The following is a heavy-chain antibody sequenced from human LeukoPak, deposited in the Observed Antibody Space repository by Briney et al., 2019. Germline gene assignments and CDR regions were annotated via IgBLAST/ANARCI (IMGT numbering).Heavy chain of an antibody. Sequence: GGSLRLSCAASGFTFSSYWMHWVRQAPGKGLVWVSRINSNGSSTSYADSVKGRFTISRDNAKNTLYLQMNSLRAEDTAVYYCARDPIAAAGQNWFDPWGQGTLVTVSS. CDR2: INSNGSST. CDR1: GFTFSSYW. CDR3: ARDPIAAAGQNWFDP. D-gene: IGHD6-13*01. V-gene: IGHV3-74*01. J-gene: IGHJ5*02.